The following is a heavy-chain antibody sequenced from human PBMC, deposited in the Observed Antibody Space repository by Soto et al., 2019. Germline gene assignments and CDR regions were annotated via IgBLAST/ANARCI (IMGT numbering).Heavy chain of an antibody. V-gene: IGHV1-18*01. Sequence: QVQLVQSGDAVKKPGASVKVSCKASGYIFVNYGIAWVRQAPGQGLEWMGWISPYNGNTHSATKIQGRLTMTTATYTSTAYRDLGSLTSDDTAVYYCVMVDNYVTPTPQDVWGQVTTVTVSS. J-gene: IGHJ6*02. CDR3: VMVDNYVTPTPQDV. CDR2: ISPYNGNT. D-gene: IGHD3-16*01. CDR1: GYIFVNYG.